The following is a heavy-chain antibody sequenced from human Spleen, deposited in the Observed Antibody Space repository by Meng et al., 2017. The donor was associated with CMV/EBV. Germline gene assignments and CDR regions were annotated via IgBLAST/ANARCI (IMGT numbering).Heavy chain of an antibody. CDR1: GFTFSSND. CDR2: IGTAGDT. Sequence: GGSLRLSCAASGFTFSSNDMHWVRQTTGKGLEWVSAIGTAGDTYYPGSVKGRFTISRENAKNSFYLQMNSLRAGDTAVYYCAQSAGGSSDWPPDYWGQGTLVTVSS. J-gene: IGHJ4*02. CDR3: AQSAGGSSDWPPDY. V-gene: IGHV3-13*01. D-gene: IGHD6-19*01.